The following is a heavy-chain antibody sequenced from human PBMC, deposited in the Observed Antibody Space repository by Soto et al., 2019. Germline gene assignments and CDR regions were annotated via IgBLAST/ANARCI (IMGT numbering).Heavy chain of an antibody. D-gene: IGHD4-17*01. V-gene: IGHV4-59*01. CDR1: GGRISSYY. Sequence: SERLSLTCTAAGGRISSYYWSWIRQPPGKGLEWIGYIYNSGSTNYNPSLKSRVTISVDTSKNQFSLKLSSVTAADTAVYYCAYGDSRGPFDSWGQGTLVTVSS. J-gene: IGHJ4*02. CDR2: IYNSGST. CDR3: AYGDSRGPFDS.